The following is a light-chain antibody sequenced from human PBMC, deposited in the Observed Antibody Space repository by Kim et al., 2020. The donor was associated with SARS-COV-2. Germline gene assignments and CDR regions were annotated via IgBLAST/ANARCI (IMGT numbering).Light chain of an antibody. Sequence: QSALTQPASVSGSPGQSITLSCTGTSSDIGGYNYVSWFQQHPARAPKLIIYDVTERPSGISDRFSGSKSGTTASLTISGLQPEDEATYFCASYTRTNTHIFGGGTQLTVL. J-gene: IGLJ2*01. CDR2: DVT. CDR3: ASYTRTNTHI. V-gene: IGLV2-14*01. CDR1: SSDIGGYNY.